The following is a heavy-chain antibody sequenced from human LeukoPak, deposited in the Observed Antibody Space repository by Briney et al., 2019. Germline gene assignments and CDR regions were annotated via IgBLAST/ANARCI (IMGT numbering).Heavy chain of an antibody. D-gene: IGHD6-13*01. CDR2: ISYDGSYK. V-gene: IGHV3-30*18. J-gene: IGHJ4*02. CDR3: AKDRYSGLNTIDY. CDR1: GFTFSGYS. Sequence: GGSLRLSCAASGFTFSGYSMSWVRQAPGKGLEWVAVISYDGSYKFYADSVKGRFTISRDNSKSTLYLQMNSLRAEDTAVYYCAKDRYSGLNTIDYWGQGTLVTVSS.